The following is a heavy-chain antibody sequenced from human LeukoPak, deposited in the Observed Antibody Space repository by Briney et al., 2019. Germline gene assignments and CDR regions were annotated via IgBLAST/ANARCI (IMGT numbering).Heavy chain of an antibody. J-gene: IGHJ4*02. Sequence: SETLSLTCTVSGGSISSGGYYWSWIRQPPGKGLEWIGYIYHSGSTYYNPSLKSRVTISVDTSKNQFSLKLSSVTAADTAVYYCARTRSLDYYGSGSYGDYFDYWGQGTLVTVSS. CDR2: IYHSGST. CDR1: GGSISSGGYY. V-gene: IGHV4-30-2*01. D-gene: IGHD3-10*01. CDR3: ARTRSLDYYGSGSYGDYFDY.